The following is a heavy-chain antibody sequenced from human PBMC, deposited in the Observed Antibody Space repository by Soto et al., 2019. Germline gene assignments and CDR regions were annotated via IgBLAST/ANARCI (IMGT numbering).Heavy chain of an antibody. D-gene: IGHD3-10*01. CDR1: GGSISGINW. J-gene: IGHJ6*02. CDR3: ARFGGGINV. CDR2: IYHSGST. V-gene: IGHV4-4*02. Sequence: QVQLQESGPGLVKPSGTLSLTCAVSGGSISGINWWYWVRQPPGKGLEWIGEIYHSGSTPYNPSLKSRVTMSVDNSKNQFSLNLNSVTAADTAVYYCARFGGGINVWGQGTTVTVSS.